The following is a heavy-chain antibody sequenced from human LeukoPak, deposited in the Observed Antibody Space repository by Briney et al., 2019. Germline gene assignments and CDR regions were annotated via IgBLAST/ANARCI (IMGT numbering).Heavy chain of an antibody. CDR3: AREGIAAAGTDAFDI. CDR2: INPNSGGT. D-gene: IGHD6-13*01. Sequence: ASVKVSCKASGYTFTCYYMHWVRQAPGQGREWMGWINPNSGGTNYAQKFQGRVTMTRDTSISTAYMELSRLRSDDTAVYYCAREGIAAAGTDAFDIWGQGTMVTVSS. J-gene: IGHJ3*02. CDR1: GYTFTCYY. V-gene: IGHV1-2*02.